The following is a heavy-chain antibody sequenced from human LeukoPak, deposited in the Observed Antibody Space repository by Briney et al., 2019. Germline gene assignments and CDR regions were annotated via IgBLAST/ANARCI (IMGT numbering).Heavy chain of an antibody. CDR2: ISSSSSYI. CDR3: ARDWTTRRHNYYYYGMDV. J-gene: IGHJ6*02. CDR1: GFTFSSYR. D-gene: IGHD3/OR15-3a*01. Sequence: GGSLRLSCAASGFTFSSYRMNWVRQAPGKGLEWVSSISSSSSYIYYADSVKGRFTISRDNAKNSLYLQMNSLRAEDTAVYYCARDWTTRRHNYYYYGMDVWGQGTTVTVSS. V-gene: IGHV3-21*01.